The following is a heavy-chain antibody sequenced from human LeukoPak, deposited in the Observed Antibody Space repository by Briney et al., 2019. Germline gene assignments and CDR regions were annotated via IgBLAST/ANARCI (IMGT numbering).Heavy chain of an antibody. Sequence: SQTLSLTCVISGDSVSSKTAAWNWIRLSPSRGLEWLGRTYYRSKYYNDYAVSVKSRITINPDTSKNQFSLQLNSVTPEDTAVYYCARAFCGGDCYPSNGMDVWGQGTTVTVSS. CDR1: GDSVSSKTAA. J-gene: IGHJ6*02. CDR3: ARAFCGGDCYPSNGMDV. D-gene: IGHD2-21*02. V-gene: IGHV6-1*01. CDR2: TYYRSKYYN.